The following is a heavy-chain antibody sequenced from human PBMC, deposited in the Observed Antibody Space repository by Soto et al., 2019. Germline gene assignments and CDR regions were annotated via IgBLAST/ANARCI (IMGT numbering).Heavy chain of an antibody. CDR3: ARGGGVVEWLLNWFDP. CDR2: IYYSGST. Sequence: SETLSLTCTVSGGSISSYYWSWIRQPPGKGLEWIGYIYYSGSTNYNPSLKSRVTISVDTSKNQFSLKLSSVTAADTAVYYCARGGGVVEWLLNWFDPWGQGALVTVSS. D-gene: IGHD3-3*01. V-gene: IGHV4-59*01. J-gene: IGHJ5*02. CDR1: GGSISSYY.